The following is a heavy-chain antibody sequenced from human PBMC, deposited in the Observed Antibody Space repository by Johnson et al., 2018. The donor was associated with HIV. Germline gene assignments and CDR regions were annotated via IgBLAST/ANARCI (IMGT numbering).Heavy chain of an antibody. D-gene: IGHD4-11*01. CDR3: ARSYSTSWNASDI. Sequence: QVQLVESGGGVVQPGRSLRLSCAASGFIFSDYAMHWVRLAPGKGLEWVAVTSYDGSNKYYADSVKGRFTISRDNSKNTLYLQMNSLRAEDTAVYYCARSYSTSWNASDIWGQGTMVTVS. CDR1: GFIFSDYA. J-gene: IGHJ3*02. CDR2: TSYDGSNK. V-gene: IGHV3-30-3*01.